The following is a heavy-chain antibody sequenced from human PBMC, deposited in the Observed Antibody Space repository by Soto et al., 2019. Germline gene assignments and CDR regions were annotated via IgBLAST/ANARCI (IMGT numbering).Heavy chain of an antibody. CDR3: ARVRFSKVAAREYYFDY. D-gene: IGHD6-6*01. Sequence: SETLSLTCTVSGGSVSSGSYYWSWIRQPPGKGLEWIGYIFYSGSTNYNPSLKSRVAISVDTSKNQFSLKLTSVTAADTAVYYCARVRFSKVAAREYYFDYWGQGTLVTVSS. J-gene: IGHJ4*02. CDR1: GGSVSSGSYY. V-gene: IGHV4-61*01. CDR2: IFYSGST.